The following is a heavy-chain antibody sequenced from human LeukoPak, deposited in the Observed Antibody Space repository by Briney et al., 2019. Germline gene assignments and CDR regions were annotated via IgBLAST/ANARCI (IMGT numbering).Heavy chain of an antibody. J-gene: IGHJ4*02. V-gene: IGHV4-59*01. Sequence: ASETLSLTCAVSDDSLSSYYWKWFRQPPGKGLEWVGLVSYSGSTKYNPSLKSRLTRSEDKSKNQCSLTLNSVTAADTAVYYCARGWGWLTPDWGQGTLVTVSS. CDR3: ARGWGWLTPD. D-gene: IGHD5-12*01. CDR1: DDSLSSYY. CDR2: VSYSGST.